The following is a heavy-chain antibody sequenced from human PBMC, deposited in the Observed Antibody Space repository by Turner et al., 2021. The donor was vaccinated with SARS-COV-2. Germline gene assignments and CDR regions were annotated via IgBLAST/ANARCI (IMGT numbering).Heavy chain of an antibody. CDR3: ARLMDTAMDYYGVDV. D-gene: IGHD5-18*01. J-gene: IGHJ6*02. Sequence: QLQLQESGPGLVKPSETLSLTCTVSGGSISSSTYYWGWIRQPPGKGLEWIGSIYYSGITYYNPSLKSRGTISVDTSKNQFSLKLSSVTAADTAVYYCARLMDTAMDYYGVDVWGQGTTVTVSS. V-gene: IGHV4-39*01. CDR1: GGSISSSTYY. CDR2: IYYSGIT.